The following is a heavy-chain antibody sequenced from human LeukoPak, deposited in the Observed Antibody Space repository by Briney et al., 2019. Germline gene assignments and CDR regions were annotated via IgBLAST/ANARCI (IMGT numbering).Heavy chain of an antibody. J-gene: IGHJ4*02. CDR3: AKLTGGYSGYDYIDY. D-gene: IGHD5-12*01. V-gene: IGHV3-23*01. Sequence: GGSLRLSCAVSGLTVITNYMNWVRQAPGKGLEWVSTISGSGGSTYYAGSVKGRFTISRDNSKNTLYLQMNSLRAEDTAIYYCAKLTGGYSGYDYIDYWGQGTLVTVSS. CDR2: ISGSGGST. CDR1: GLTVITNY.